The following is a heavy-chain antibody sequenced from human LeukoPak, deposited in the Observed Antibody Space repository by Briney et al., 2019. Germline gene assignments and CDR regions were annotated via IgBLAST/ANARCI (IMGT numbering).Heavy chain of an antibody. Sequence: SETLSLTCAVYGGSFSGYYWSWIRQPPGKGLEWIGEINHSGSTNYNPSLKSRVTISVDTSKNQFSLKLSSVTAADTAVYYCAREGPRRGRWLQDFDYWGQGTLVTVSS. CDR2: INHSGST. V-gene: IGHV4-34*01. D-gene: IGHD5-24*01. CDR1: GGSFSGYY. J-gene: IGHJ4*02. CDR3: AREGPRRGRWLQDFDY.